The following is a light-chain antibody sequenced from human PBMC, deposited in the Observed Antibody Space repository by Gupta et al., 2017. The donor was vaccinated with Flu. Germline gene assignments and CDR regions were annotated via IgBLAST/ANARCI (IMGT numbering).Light chain of an antibody. J-gene: IGLJ1*01. CDR1: TSNVGSNA. CDR3: AAWDDSLNGHYV. V-gene: IGLV1-44*01. Sequence: QSVLAQPPSASGTPAQRVAISFSGSTSNVGSNAVPWYHQVPGTAPKLLIYENNQRPSGVPDRFSGSKSGTSASLAISGLQSEDEADYYCAAWDDSLNGHYVFGTGTEVTVL. CDR2: ENN.